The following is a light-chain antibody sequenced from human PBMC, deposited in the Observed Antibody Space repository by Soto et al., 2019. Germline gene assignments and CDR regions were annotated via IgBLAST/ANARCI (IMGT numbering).Light chain of an antibody. J-gene: IGKJ2*01. Sequence: EIVLTQSPGTLSLSPGERATLSCRASQSVSSSYLAWYQQKPSQAPRLLIYGASNRATRIPYRFIASGSWTDFTLTISRLEPDDFAVYYCQQYGSSPPYTFGQGTKLGIK. V-gene: IGKV3-20*01. CDR1: QSVSSSY. CDR2: GAS. CDR3: QQYGSSPPYT.